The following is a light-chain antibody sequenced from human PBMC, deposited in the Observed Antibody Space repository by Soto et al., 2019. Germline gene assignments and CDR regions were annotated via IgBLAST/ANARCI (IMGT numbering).Light chain of an antibody. Sequence: EIVLTRSPGTLSLSPGERVTLSCRASQSVSSSYLAWYQQKPGQAPRLLIYGTSNRATGIPDRFSGSGSGTDFTLTISRLEPEDFAVYYCQQSGGSTRTFGQGTKVDIK. CDR2: GTS. CDR1: QSVSSSY. CDR3: QQSGGSTRT. J-gene: IGKJ1*01. V-gene: IGKV3-20*01.